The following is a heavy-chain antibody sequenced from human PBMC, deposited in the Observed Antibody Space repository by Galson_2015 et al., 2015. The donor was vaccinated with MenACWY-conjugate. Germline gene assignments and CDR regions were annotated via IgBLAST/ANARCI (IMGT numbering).Heavy chain of an antibody. CDR3: ATYCSSPSCYANGAY. V-gene: IGHV3-74*01. J-gene: IGHJ4*02. Sequence: SLRLSCAASGFTFSSHAMTWVRQAPGKGLVWVSRINSDGSAADYADSVKGRFTISRDNAKNTLYLQMNSLRAEDTAVYYCATYCSSPSCYANGAYWGQGTLVTVSS. CDR1: GFTFSSHA. CDR2: INSDGSAA. D-gene: IGHD2-2*01.